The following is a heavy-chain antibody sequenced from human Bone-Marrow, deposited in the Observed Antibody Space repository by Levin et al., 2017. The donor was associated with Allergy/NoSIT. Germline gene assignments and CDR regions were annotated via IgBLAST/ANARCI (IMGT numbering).Heavy chain of an antibody. J-gene: IGHJ6*02. Sequence: ETLSLTCIVSGDSINRYYWNWIRQSPGKGLEWIGHIFYKGIPNYNPSLRTRVTISTDTSRNQTFLRLTSVTAADTATYYCARDRDFYYDSESRNNGLDVWGQGTAVSVSS. CDR2: IFYKGIP. CDR1: GDSINRYY. V-gene: IGHV4-59*13. D-gene: IGHD3-10*01. CDR3: ARDRDFYYDSESRNNGLDV.